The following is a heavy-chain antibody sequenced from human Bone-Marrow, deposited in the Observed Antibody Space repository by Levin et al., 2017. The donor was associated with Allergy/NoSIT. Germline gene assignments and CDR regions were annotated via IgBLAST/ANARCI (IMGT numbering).Heavy chain of an antibody. J-gene: IGHJ4*02. CDR2: INAGSGST. V-gene: IGHV1-3*01. D-gene: IGHD6-19*01. CDR3: ARTMAGTFRLDY. Sequence: ASVKVSCKASGYTFSNYALHWVRQAPGQRLEWMGWINAGSGSTKYSQNFQDRVTISRDTSASTVYMELSSLRSEDTAVYYCARTMAGTFRLDYWGQGTLVTVSS. CDR1: GYTFSNYA.